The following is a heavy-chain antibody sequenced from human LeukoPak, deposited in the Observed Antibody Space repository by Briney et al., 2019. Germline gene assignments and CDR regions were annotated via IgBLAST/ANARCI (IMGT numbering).Heavy chain of an antibody. CDR3: ARDLGDYSPDDY. V-gene: IGHV3-30*01. CDR1: GLTFSSYA. Sequence: PGRSLRLSCAASGLTFSSYAMHWVRQAPGKGLEWVAVISYDGSNKYYADSVKGRFTISRDNSKNTLYLQMNSLRAEDTAVYYCARDLGDYSPDDYWGQGTLVTVSS. D-gene: IGHD4-17*01. J-gene: IGHJ4*02. CDR2: ISYDGSNK.